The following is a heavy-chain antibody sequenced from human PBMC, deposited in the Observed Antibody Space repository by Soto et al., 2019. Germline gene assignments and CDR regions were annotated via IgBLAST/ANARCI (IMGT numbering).Heavy chain of an antibody. D-gene: IGHD3-3*01. J-gene: IGHJ3*02. Sequence: QAQLVQSGAEVRKPGSSVRVSCRASGGPFTRYAVSWVRQAPGQGLEWTGGITPIAETTNYAQKFRGRLSITADESTDTVHMELTRLTSDDTAVYFCARGVAPGQTADPYAFDIWGQGSRVTVSS. V-gene: IGHV1-69*01. CDR1: GGPFTRYA. CDR3: ARGVAPGQTADPYAFDI. CDR2: ITPIAETT.